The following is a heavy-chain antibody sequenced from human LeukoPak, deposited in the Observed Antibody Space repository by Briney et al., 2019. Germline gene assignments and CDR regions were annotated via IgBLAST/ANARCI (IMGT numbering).Heavy chain of an antibody. CDR3: TTDGRHSGYLWVDY. CDR1: GFTFSNAW. J-gene: IGHJ4*02. V-gene: IGHV3-15*01. D-gene: IGHD5-12*01. Sequence: GGSLRLSCAASGFTFSNAWMSWVRQAPGKGLEWVGRIKSKTDDTTTDYAAPGKGRFTISSDDSKNTLYLQMNSLKAEDTAGYYCTTDGRHSGYLWVDYWGQGTLVTVSS. CDR2: IKSKTDDTTT.